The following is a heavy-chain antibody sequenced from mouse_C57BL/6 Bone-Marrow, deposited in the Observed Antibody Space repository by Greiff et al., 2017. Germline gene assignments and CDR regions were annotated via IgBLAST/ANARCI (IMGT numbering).Heavy chain of an antibody. CDR1: GFTFSSYT. J-gene: IGHJ2*01. V-gene: IGHV5-9*01. CDR2: ISGGGGNT. D-gene: IGHD1-1*01. Sequence: EVKLMESGGGLVKPGGSLKLSCAASGFTFSSYTMSWVRQTPEKRLEWVATISGGGGNTYYPDSVKGRFTISRDNAKNTLYLQMSSLRSEDTALYYCARRRYYGSRDYFDYWGQGTTLTVSS. CDR3: ARRRYYGSRDYFDY.